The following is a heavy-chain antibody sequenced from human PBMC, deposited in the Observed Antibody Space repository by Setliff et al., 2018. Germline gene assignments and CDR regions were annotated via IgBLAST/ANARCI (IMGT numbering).Heavy chain of an antibody. J-gene: IGHJ4*02. D-gene: IGHD6-19*01. Sequence: GGSLRLSWTASGFPFGDYAMSWVRQAPGKGLEWEGFIRSKAYGGTIEYAASVKGRFTISRDDSKSIAYLQMNSLKTEDTAVFYCTREGGRGYSSGWYVFDYWGQGTLVTVSS. V-gene: IGHV3-49*04. CDR1: GFPFGDYA. CDR2: IRSKAYGGTI. CDR3: TREGGRGYSSGWYVFDY.